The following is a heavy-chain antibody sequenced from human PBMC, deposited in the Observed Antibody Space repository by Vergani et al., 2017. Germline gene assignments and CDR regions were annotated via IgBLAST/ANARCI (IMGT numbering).Heavy chain of an antibody. Sequence: QVQLQESGPGLVKPSETLSLTCAVSGYSISSGYYWGWIRQPPGKGLEWIGSIYHSGSTYYNPSLKSRVTISVDTSKNQFSLKLSSVTAADTAVYYCARDFVGRGYIAGGYYFDYWGQGTLVTVSS. D-gene: IGHD3-22*01. CDR2: IYHSGST. V-gene: IGHV4-38-2*02. CDR3: ARDFVGRGYIAGGYYFDY. CDR1: GYSISSGYY. J-gene: IGHJ4*02.